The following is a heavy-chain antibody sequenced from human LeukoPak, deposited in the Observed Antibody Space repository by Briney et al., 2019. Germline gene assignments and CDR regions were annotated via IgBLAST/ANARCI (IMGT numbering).Heavy chain of an antibody. Sequence: GGSLRLSCAASGFTFSSYAMSWVRQAPGKGLEWVSAITGSGGITYYADSVKGRFTLSRDNSKNTLYLQMNSLRAEDTAVYYCAKGVWTDYTITHFDYWGQGTLVTVSS. D-gene: IGHD3/OR15-3a*01. CDR3: AKGVWTDYTITHFDY. CDR2: ITGSGGIT. CDR1: GFTFSSYA. V-gene: IGHV3-23*01. J-gene: IGHJ4*02.